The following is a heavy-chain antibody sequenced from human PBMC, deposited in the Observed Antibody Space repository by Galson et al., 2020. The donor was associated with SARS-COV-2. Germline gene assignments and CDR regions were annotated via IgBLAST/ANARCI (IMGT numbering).Heavy chain of an antibody. Sequence: GESLKISCKVSGYTLTELSMHWVRQAPGKGLEWMGGFDPEDGETIYAQKFQGRVTMTEDTSTDTAYMALSSLRSEDTAVYYCATGIDKSPVGEREMDVWGKGTTVTVSS. CDR3: ATGIDKSPVGEREMDV. J-gene: IGHJ6*04. D-gene: IGHD4-17*01. CDR1: GYTLTELS. V-gene: IGHV1-24*01. CDR2: FDPEDGET.